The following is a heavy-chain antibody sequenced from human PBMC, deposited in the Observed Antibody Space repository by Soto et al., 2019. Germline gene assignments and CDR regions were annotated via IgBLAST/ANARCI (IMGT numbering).Heavy chain of an antibody. CDR3: ARAGYCSGGSCYSALVFDY. V-gene: IGHV4-59*01. Sequence: SETLSLTCTVSGGSISSYYWSWIRQPPGKGLEWIGYIYYSGSTNYNPSLKSRVTISVDTSKNQFSLKLSSVTAADTAVYYCARAGYCSGGSCYSALVFDYWGQGTLVTVSS. CDR2: IYYSGST. CDR1: GGSISSYY. D-gene: IGHD2-15*01. J-gene: IGHJ4*02.